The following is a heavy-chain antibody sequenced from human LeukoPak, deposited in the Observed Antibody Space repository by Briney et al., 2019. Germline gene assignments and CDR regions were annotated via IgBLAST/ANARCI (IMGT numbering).Heavy chain of an antibody. CDR1: GYTFTSYG. CDR2: ISAYNGNT. V-gene: IGHV1-18*01. D-gene: IGHD4-17*01. J-gene: IGHJ3*02. Sequence: ASVKVSCKASGYTFTSYGISWVRQAPGQGLEWMGWISAYNGNTNYAQKFQGRVTITADESTSTAYMELSSLRPEDTAVYYCARDPNGDYFDDAFDIWGQGTMVTVSS. CDR3: ARDPNGDYFDDAFDI.